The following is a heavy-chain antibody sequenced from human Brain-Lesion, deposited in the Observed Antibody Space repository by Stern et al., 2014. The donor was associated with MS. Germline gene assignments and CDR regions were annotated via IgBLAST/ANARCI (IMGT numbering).Heavy chain of an antibody. D-gene: IGHD1-26*01. V-gene: IGHV1-45*02. CDR1: EYTFTYRY. J-gene: IGHJ2*01. CDR2: ITPFNGNT. CDR3: AQSGNYDWYFDL. Sequence: MQLVESGAEVRKPGSSVNVSCKASEYTFTYRYLHWVRQAPGHALEWMGWITPFNGNTLYAQKFQDRVTITADRSLSTAYMELSSLKSEDTAMYFCAQSGNYDWYFDLWGRGTLVTVSS.